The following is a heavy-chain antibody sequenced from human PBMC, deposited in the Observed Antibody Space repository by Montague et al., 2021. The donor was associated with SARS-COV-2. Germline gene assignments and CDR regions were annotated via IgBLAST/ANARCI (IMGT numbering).Heavy chain of an antibody. CDR2: IYHTGNT. J-gene: IGHJ4*02. CDR3: SSPKEGSGYYRPFDY. Sequence: SETLSLTCGVSGASVTSTNWWSWVRQPTGKALEWFGEIYHTGNTNYNPSLKNRVSISLDKSKNQLSLRLHSVTAADTAVYYCSSPKEGSGYYRPFDYWGQGILVTVSS. D-gene: IGHD3-22*01. V-gene: IGHV4-4*02. CDR1: GASVTSTNW.